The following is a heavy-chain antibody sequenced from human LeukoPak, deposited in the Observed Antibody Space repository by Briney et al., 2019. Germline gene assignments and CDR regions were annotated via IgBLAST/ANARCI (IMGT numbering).Heavy chain of an antibody. CDR3: ARDYRYCSSTSCYSMPFDP. D-gene: IGHD2-2*01. CDR1: GFTFSQYT. V-gene: IGHV3-21*01. Sequence: KTGGSLRLSCAASGFTFSQYTINWVRQAPGKGLEWISSMSSSGRHIFYADSVKGRFTVSRDNAKNSLYLQMNSLRAEDTAVYYCARDYRYCSSTSCYSMPFDPWGQGTLVTVSS. CDR2: MSSSGRHI. J-gene: IGHJ5*02.